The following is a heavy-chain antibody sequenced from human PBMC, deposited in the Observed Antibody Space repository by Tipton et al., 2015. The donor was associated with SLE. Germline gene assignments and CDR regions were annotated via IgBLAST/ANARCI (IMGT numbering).Heavy chain of an antibody. J-gene: IGHJ4*02. Sequence: TLSLTCSVSGGSIRSYYWSWIRQPPGKGLEWIGYIYYSGSTNYNPSLKSRVTISVDTSKNQYSLKLNSVIAADTAVYYCARSAPDSSAYPTFFDYWGQGTPVTVSS. CDR1: GGSIRSYY. CDR3: ARSAPDSSAYPTFFDY. CDR2: IYYSGST. D-gene: IGHD3-22*01. V-gene: IGHV4-59*12.